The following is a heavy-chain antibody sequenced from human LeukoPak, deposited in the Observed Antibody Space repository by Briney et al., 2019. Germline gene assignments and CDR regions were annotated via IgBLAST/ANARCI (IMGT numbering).Heavy chain of an antibody. J-gene: IGHJ4*02. CDR2: INPSGGST. D-gene: IGHD3-3*01. V-gene: IGHV1-46*01. Sequence: ASVKVSCKAFGYTFTNYYMHWVRQAPGQGLEWMGMINPSGGSTSYTQKFQSRVTMTRDTSTSTVYMEMSSLRSDDTAVYYCASCPFYDFWSGYYHFDYWGQGTLVTVSS. CDR1: GYTFTNYY. CDR3: ASCPFYDFWSGYYHFDY.